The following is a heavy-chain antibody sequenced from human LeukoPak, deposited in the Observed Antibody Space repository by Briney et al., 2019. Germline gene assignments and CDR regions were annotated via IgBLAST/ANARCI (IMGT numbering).Heavy chain of an antibody. CDR2: ISYDGSNK. V-gene: IGHV3-30*18. CDR3: AKGTAMVLHARMDV. CDR1: GFTFSSYG. J-gene: IGHJ6*02. Sequence: GGSLRLSCAASGFTFSSYGMHWVRQAPGKGLEWVAVISYDGSNKYYADSVKGRFTISRDNSKNTLYLQMNSLRAKDTAVYYCAKGTAMVLHARMDVWGQGTTVTVSS. D-gene: IGHD5-18*01.